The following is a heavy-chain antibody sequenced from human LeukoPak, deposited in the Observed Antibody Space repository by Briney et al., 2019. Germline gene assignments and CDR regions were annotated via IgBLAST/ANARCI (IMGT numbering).Heavy chain of an antibody. J-gene: IGHJ4*02. CDR3: ARGRVGYDYVWGSHYSPYFDY. V-gene: IGHV4-34*01. D-gene: IGHD3-16*01. Sequence: SETLSLTCAVYGGSFSGYYWSWIRQPPGKGLEWIGEINHSGSTNYNPSLKSRVTISVDTSKNQFSLKLSSVTAADTAVYYCARGRVGYDYVWGSHYSPYFDYWGQGTLVTASS. CDR1: GGSFSGYY. CDR2: INHSGST.